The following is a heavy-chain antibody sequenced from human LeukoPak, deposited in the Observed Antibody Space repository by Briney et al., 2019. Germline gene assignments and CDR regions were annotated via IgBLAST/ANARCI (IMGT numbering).Heavy chain of an antibody. J-gene: IGHJ6*02. CDR1: GYTFTSYY. V-gene: IGHV1-46*01. CDR2: INPSGGST. CDR3: ARDQPDDYGDYDYYYYGMDV. D-gene: IGHD4-17*01. Sequence: ASVKVSCKASGYTFTSYYMHWVRQAPGQGLEWMGIINPSGGSTSYAQKFQGRVTITADKSTSTAYMELSSLRSEDTAVYYCARDQPDDYGDYDYYYYGMDVWGQGTTVTVSS.